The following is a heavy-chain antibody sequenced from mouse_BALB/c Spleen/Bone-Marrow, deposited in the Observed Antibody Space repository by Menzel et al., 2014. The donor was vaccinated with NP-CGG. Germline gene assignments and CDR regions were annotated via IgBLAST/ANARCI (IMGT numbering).Heavy chain of an antibody. J-gene: IGHJ2*01. V-gene: IGHV5-6-3*01. Sequence: EVKLMESGGGLVQPGGSLKLSCAASGSTFSSYGMSWVRQTPDKRLELVASINSNGGSTYYPDSVKGRFTISRDNAKKTLSLQMSSLKSEDTAVYYCARGNYGNYVDYFDYWGQGTTLTVSS. D-gene: IGHD2-1*01. CDR1: GSTFSSYG. CDR2: INSNGGST. CDR3: ARGNYGNYVDYFDY.